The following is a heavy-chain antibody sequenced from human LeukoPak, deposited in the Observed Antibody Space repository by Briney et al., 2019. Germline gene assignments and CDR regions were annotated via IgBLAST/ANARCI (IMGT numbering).Heavy chain of an antibody. CDR3: AKEELRRITMWGYMDV. CDR2: IYSGGRT. V-gene: IGHV3-53*05. Sequence: GGSLRLSCAVSGFTVSNNYMNWVRQAPGKGLEWVSIIYSGGRTYYADSVKGRFTISRDNSKNTLYLQMNSLSAEDTAFYYCAKEELRRITMWGYMDVWGKGTTVTISS. J-gene: IGHJ6*03. CDR1: GFTVSNNY. D-gene: IGHD3-10*02.